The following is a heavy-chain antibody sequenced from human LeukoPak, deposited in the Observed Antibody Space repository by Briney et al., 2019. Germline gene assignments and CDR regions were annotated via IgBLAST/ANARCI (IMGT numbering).Heavy chain of an antibody. J-gene: IGHJ5*02. V-gene: IGHV4-39*01. Sequence: SETLSLTCIVSGGIITSSSVYWGWIRQPPGKGLEWLGSLFFNGGSYYNPSFEPRVTMSVDTSKNQFSLRLRSATAADTAMYYCARHPRGYSGPTWLDPWGQGILVTVSS. CDR3: ARHPRGYSGPTWLDP. CDR2: LFFNGGS. D-gene: IGHD5-12*01. CDR1: GGIITSSSVY.